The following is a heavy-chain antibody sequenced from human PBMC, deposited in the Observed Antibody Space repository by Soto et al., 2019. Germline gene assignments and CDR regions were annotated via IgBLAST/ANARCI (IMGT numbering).Heavy chain of an antibody. V-gene: IGHV4-39*01. CDR1: GGSISSSSYY. CDR2: IYYSGST. D-gene: IGHD3-10*01. J-gene: IGHJ4*02. Sequence: QLQLQESGPGLVKPSETLSLTCTVSGGSISSSSYYWGWIRQPPGKGLEWIGSIYYSGSTYYNPSLKSRVTISGDKSKNQFSLKLTSVTAADTAVYYCAPTYFFGSGSGYWGQGTLVTVSS. CDR3: APTYFFGSGSGY.